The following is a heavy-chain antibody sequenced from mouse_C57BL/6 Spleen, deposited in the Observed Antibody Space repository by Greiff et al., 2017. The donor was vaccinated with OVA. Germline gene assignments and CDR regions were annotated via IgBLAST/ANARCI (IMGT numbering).Heavy chain of an antibody. V-gene: IGHV1-22*01. CDR2: INPNNGGT. D-gene: IGHD1-2*01. J-gene: IGHJ4*01. CDR1: GYTFTDYN. Sequence: VQLQQSGPELVKPGASVKMSCKASGYTFTDYNMHWVKQSHGKSLEWIGYINPNNGGTSYNQQFKGKATLTVNKSSSTAYMELRSLTAEDSAVYYGAIYGYSSLYAMDYWGQGTSVTVSS. CDR3: AIYGYSSLYAMDY.